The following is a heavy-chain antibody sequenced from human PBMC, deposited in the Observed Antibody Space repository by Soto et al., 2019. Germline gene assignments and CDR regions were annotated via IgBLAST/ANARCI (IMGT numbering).Heavy chain of an antibody. V-gene: IGHV1-3*01. CDR3: ARWVVPFSTLDP. D-gene: IGHD2-2*01. CDR1: GYTFTSYA. J-gene: IGHJ5*02. CDR2: INAGNGNT. Sequence: ASVKISCKASGYTFTSYAMHWVRQAPGQRLEWMGWINAGNGNTKYSQKFQGRVTITRDTSASTAYMELSSLRSEDTAVYYCARWVVPFSTLDPWGQGTLVTVSS.